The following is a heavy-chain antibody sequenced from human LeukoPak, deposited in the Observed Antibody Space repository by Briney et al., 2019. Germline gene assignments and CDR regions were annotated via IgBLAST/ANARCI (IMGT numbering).Heavy chain of an antibody. CDR1: GYSIRGDDY. CDR3: ARNRSVTTTPGFDH. Sequence: SETLSLTSAVSGYSIRGDDYWGWIRQSPGKGLEWIGSIYHSGSTHYNPSLKSRATISVDTSKNQFSLMLNSVTAADTAVYYCARNRSVTTTPGFDHWGQGTLVTVSS. CDR2: IYHSGST. V-gene: IGHV4-38-2*01. J-gene: IGHJ4*02. D-gene: IGHD4-17*01.